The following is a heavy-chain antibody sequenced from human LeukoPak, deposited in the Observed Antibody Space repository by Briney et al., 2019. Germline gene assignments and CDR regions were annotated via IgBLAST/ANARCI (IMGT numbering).Heavy chain of an antibody. D-gene: IGHD3-22*01. CDR1: GGSISSGGYS. V-gene: IGHV4-30-2*01. CDR3: ARTSARITMIVVVIPLFDY. J-gene: IGHJ4*02. CDR2: TYHSGST. Sequence: PSQTLSLTCAVSGGSISSGGYSWSWIRQPPGKGLEWIGYTYHSGSTYYNPSLKSRVTMSVDRSKNQFSLKLNSVTPEDTAVYYCARTSARITMIVVVIPLFDYWGQGTLVTVSS.